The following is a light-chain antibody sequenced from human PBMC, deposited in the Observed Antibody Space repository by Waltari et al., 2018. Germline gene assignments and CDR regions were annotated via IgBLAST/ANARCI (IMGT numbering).Light chain of an antibody. V-gene: IGKV1-39*01. CDR3: QQSYSTPYT. CDR1: QSICSY. Sequence: DFQMTQSRSSLSASVGDRVTITCRASQSICSYLNCYQLKPGKAPKLLIYAASSLQSGVPSRFSGSGSGTDFTLTISSLQPEDFATYYCQQSYSTPYTFGQGTKLEIK. CDR2: AAS. J-gene: IGKJ2*01.